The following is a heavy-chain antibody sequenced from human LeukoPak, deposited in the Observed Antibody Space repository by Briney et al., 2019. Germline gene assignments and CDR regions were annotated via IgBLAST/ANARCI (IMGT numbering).Heavy chain of an antibody. V-gene: IGHV3-30-3*01. CDR1: GFTFSSYA. CDR3: ARELVGLDTAVDYYYGVDV. CDR2: ISYDGSNK. D-gene: IGHD5-18*01. J-gene: IGHJ6*02. Sequence: GGSLRLSCAASGFTFSSYAMHWVRQAPGKGLEWVAVISYDGSNKYYADSVKGRFTISRDNSKNTLYLQMNSLRAEDTAVYYCARELVGLDTAVDYYYGVDVWGQGTTVTVSS.